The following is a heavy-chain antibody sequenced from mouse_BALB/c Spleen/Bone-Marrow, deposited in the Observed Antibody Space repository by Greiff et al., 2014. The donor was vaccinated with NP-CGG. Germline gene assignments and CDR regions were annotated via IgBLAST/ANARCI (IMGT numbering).Heavy chain of an antibody. J-gene: IGHJ4*01. D-gene: IGHD2-4*01. CDR3: ARWAIYYDYGEDYAMDY. CDR2: INPYNGGT. Sequence: EVQVVESGPELVKPGASMKISCKASGYSFTGYTMNWVKQSHGKNLEWIGLINPYNGGTSYNQKFKGKATLTVDKSSSTAYMELLSLTSEDPAVYYCARWAIYYDYGEDYAMDYWGQGTSVTVSS. V-gene: IGHV1-18*01. CDR1: GYSFTGYT.